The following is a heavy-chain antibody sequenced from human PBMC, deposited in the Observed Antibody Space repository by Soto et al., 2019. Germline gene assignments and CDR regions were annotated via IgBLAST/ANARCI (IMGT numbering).Heavy chain of an antibody. CDR2: IIPMFDST. D-gene: IGHD2-21*02. V-gene: IGHV1-69*13. CDR3: ARRVVVTSVRDIAYYYYGLDV. J-gene: IGHJ6*02. CDR1: GGTFSSYS. Sequence: ASVKVSCKAFGGTFSSYSICWVRQAPGQGLEWMGGIIPMFDSTNYAQKFQGRVTITADEATSTAFMELSSLRSEDTAVYYCARRVVVTSVRDIAYYYYGLDVWGQGTTVTVSS.